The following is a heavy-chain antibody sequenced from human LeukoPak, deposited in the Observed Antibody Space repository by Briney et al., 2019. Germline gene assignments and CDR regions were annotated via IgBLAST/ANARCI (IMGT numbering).Heavy chain of an antibody. CDR1: GGSISSSSYY. J-gene: IGHJ4*02. CDR3: ARGVTTVTTWRFISRYYFDY. Sequence: SETLSLTCTVSGGSISSSSYYWGWIRQPPGKGLEWIGSIYYSGSTYYNPSLKSRVTISVDTSKNQFSLKLSSVTAADTAVYYCARGVTTVTTWRFISRYYFDYWGQGTLVTVSS. D-gene: IGHD4-17*01. V-gene: IGHV4-39*07. CDR2: IYYSGST.